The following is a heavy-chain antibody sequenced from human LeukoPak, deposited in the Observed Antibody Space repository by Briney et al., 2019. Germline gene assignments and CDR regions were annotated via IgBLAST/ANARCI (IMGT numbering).Heavy chain of an antibody. CDR1: GFTFSSYW. J-gene: IGHJ3*02. CDR2: IKRDGSEK. V-gene: IGHV3-7*01. D-gene: IGHD2-2*02. Sequence: GGSLRLSCAASGFTFSSYWMSWVRQAPGKGLEWVANIKRDGSEKYYVDSVKGRFTISRDNAKNSLYLQMNSLRAEDTAVYYCARELLGYCSSTSCYIGAFDIWGQGTMVTVSS. CDR3: ARELLGYCSSTSCYIGAFDI.